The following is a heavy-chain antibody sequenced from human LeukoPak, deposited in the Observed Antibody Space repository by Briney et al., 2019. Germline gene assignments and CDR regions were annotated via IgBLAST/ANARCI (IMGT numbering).Heavy chain of an antibody. D-gene: IGHD5-18*01. V-gene: IGHV3-9*01. CDR1: GFAFDDHA. CDR3: VKDEGFSYGKGPDH. Sequence: GGSLRLSCAVSGFAFDDHAMHWVRHVPGKGLEWVAGISFNSVNLKYADSVKGRFTISRDYAKNSLYLQMNSLRVEDTALYYCVKDEGFSYGKGPDHWGQGTLVTVSS. CDR2: ISFNSVNL. J-gene: IGHJ5*02.